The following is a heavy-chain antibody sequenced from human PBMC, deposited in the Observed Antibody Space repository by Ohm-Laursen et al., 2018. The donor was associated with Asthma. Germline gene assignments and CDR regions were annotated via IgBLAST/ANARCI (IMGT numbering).Heavy chain of an antibody. J-gene: IGHJ4*02. CDR3: ARDVMEWYLPAFDF. V-gene: IGHV3-53*05. Sequence: SLRLSCSASGFTVSSNYMSWVRQAPEKGLEWVSVLYAGGTIHYADSVRGRFTISRDNSKNTLHLQMNSLRPDDTAVYYCARDVMEWYLPAFDFWGQGTLVTVSS. CDR2: LYAGGTI. D-gene: IGHD3-3*01. CDR1: GFTVSSNY.